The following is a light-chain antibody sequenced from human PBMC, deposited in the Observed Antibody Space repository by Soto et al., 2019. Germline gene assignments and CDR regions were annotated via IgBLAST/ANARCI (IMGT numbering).Light chain of an antibody. Sequence: QSALTQPPSASGSPGQSVTISCTGTNSDVGGYNYVSWYQQHPGKAPKLMIYEVTKRPSGVPDRFSGSKSGNTASLTVSGLQAEDEAAYYCSSYSGSNVWVFGGGTQLTVL. CDR2: EVT. CDR1: NSDVGGYNY. V-gene: IGLV2-8*01. J-gene: IGLJ3*02. CDR3: SSYSGSNVWV.